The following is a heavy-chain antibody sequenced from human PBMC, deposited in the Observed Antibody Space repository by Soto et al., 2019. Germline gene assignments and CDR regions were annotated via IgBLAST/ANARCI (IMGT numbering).Heavy chain of an antibody. CDR2: VSSSADAT. Sequence: EVQLLESGGGLIQPGESLRLSCAASGFIFSSYDMAWVRQAPGKGLEWVSTVSSSADATQYADSVKGRFTISRDNSKNTLYLEMNNLGDEDTSTYYCAKSYFFSWYDSWGQGTLVTVSS. V-gene: IGHV3-23*01. J-gene: IGHJ5*01. D-gene: IGHD3-10*01. CDR1: GFIFSSYD. CDR3: AKSYFFSWYDS.